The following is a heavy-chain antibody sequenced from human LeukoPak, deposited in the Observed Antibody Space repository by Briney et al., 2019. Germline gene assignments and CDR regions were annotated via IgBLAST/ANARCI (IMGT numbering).Heavy chain of an antibody. CDR1: GFIFSSHG. D-gene: IGHD6-19*01. Sequence: GGSLRLSCAASGFIFSSHGMNWVRQAPGKGLEWVSGISPSGDITYYADSVKGRFTISRDNSKNTLYLQMNSLRAEDTAVYYCARGRSSGSRPYFDYWGQGTLVTVSS. CDR2: ISPSGDIT. CDR3: ARGRSSGSRPYFDY. J-gene: IGHJ4*02. V-gene: IGHV3-23*01.